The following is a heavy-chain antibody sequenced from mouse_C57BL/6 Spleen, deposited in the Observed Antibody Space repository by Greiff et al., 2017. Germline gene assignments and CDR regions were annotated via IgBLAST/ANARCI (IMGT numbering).Heavy chain of an antibody. CDR1: GYAFSSYW. CDR3: ASFSPRDY. CDR2: IYPGDGDT. V-gene: IGHV1-80*01. J-gene: IGHJ2*01. D-gene: IGHD2-10*02. Sequence: QVQLQQSGAELVKPGASVKISCKASGYAFSSYWMKWVKQRPGKGLEWIGQIYPGDGDTNYNGKFKGKATLTADKSSSTAYMQLSSLTSEDSAVYFCASFSPRDYWGQGTTLTVSS.